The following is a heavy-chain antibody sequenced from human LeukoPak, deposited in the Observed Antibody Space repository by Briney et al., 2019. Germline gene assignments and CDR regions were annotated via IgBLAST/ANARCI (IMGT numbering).Heavy chain of an antibody. Sequence: PGGSLRLSCAASGFTFSRYSMNWVRQAPGKGLEWVSYISSSSSTIYYADSVKGRFTISRDNAKNSLYLQMNSLRDEDTAVYYCARLKSDSSGYYYGGGAFDIWGQGTMVTVSS. D-gene: IGHD3-22*01. J-gene: IGHJ3*02. CDR2: ISSSSSTI. CDR3: ARLKSDSSGYYYGGGAFDI. CDR1: GFTFSRYS. V-gene: IGHV3-48*02.